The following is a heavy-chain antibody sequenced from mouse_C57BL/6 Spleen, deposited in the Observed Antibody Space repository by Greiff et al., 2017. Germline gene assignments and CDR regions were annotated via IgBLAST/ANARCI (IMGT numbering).Heavy chain of an antibody. J-gene: IGHJ3*01. V-gene: IGHV5-9*01. CDR3: ARYYPWFAY. CDR1: GFTFSSYT. D-gene: IGHD1-1*01. CDR2: ISGGGGNT. Sequence: EVQRVESGGGLVKPGGSLKLSCAASGFTFSSYTMSWVRQTPEKRLEWVATISGGGGNTYYPDSVKGRFTISRDNAKNTLYLHMSRLRSEDTALYYCARYYPWFAYWGQGTLVTVSA.